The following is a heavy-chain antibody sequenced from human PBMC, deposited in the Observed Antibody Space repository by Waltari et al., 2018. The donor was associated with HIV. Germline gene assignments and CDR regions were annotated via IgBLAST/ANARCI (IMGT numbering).Heavy chain of an antibody. CDR2: INHSGST. Sequence: QVQLQQWGAGLLKPSETLSLTCAVYGGSFSGYYWSWIRQPPGKGLEWIGEINHSGSTNYNPSLKSRVTISVDTSKNQFSLKLSSVTAADTAVYYCARDLLTGSPAHNWFDPWGQGTLVTVSS. J-gene: IGHJ5*02. CDR3: ARDLLTGSPAHNWFDP. D-gene: IGHD3-9*01. V-gene: IGHV4-34*01. CDR1: GGSFSGYY.